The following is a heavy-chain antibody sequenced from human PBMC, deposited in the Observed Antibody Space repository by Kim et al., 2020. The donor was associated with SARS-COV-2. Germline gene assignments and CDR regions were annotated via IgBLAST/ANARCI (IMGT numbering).Heavy chain of an antibody. CDR1: GFTFSTYA. CDR3: AKGGIGSTGTRGRNFDY. CDR2: ISGSGGTT. Sequence: GGSLRLSCVVSGFTFSTYAMSWVRQAPGTGLEWVSVISGSGGTTKVADSVKGRFTISRDNSKSTLYLQMNSLRAEDTAVYYCAKGGIGSTGTRGRNFDY. J-gene: IGHJ4*01. D-gene: IGHD6-13*01. V-gene: IGHV3-23*01.